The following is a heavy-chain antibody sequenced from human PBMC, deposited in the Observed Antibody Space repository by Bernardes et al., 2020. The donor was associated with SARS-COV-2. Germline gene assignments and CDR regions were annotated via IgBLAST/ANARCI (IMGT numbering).Heavy chain of an antibody. V-gene: IGHV3-72*01. Sequence: GSLRLSCAASGFTFSDHYMDWVRQAPGKGLEWVGRTRNKGHSYTKEYAASVKGRFSISRDESQNSLYLQMHSLKTEDTAIYYCARALPGRGMDVWGQGTTVTVSS. D-gene: IGHD2-15*01. J-gene: IGHJ6*02. CDR1: GFTFSDHY. CDR3: ARALPGRGMDV. CDR2: TRNKGHSYTK.